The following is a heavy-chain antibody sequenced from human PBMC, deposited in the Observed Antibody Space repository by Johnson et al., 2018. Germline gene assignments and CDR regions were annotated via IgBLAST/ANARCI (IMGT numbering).Heavy chain of an antibody. D-gene: IGHD6-19*01. CDR2: IYYNGGT. V-gene: IGHV4-59*01. J-gene: IGHJ1*01. Sequence: QVQLQESGPGLVKPSETLSLTCTVSGDSISSYYWSWIRQPPGKGLEWIAYIYYNGGTSYNPSLKSRVTISVDTSKTQFSLKLSSVTAADTAVYYCATGIAVAGAEYFHHWGQGTLVTVSS. CDR1: GDSISSYY. CDR3: ATGIAVAGAEYFHH.